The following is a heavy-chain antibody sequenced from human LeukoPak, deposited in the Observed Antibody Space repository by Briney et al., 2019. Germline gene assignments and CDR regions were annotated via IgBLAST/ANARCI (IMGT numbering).Heavy chain of an antibody. CDR2: IIPIFGTA. J-gene: IGHJ4*02. Sequence: EASVKVSCKASGGTFSNYAITWVRQAPGQGLEWMGGIIPIFGTANYAQKFQGRVTITADKSTSTVYMELISLISEDTAVYYCASSLSYWGQGTLVTVSS. CDR1: GGTFSNYA. V-gene: IGHV1-69*06. CDR3: ASSLSY.